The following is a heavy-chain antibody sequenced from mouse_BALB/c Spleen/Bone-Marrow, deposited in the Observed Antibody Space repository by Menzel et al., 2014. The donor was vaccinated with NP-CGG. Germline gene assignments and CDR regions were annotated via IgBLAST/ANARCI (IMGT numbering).Heavy chain of an antibody. D-gene: IGHD1-1*01. CDR3: AREGYYYGSSYGNAMDY. Sequence: VQLKDSGPELVKPGASVKISCKASGYSFTGYFMNWVMQSHGKSLEWIGRINPYNGDTFYNQKFKGKATLTVDKSSSTAHMELRSLASEDSAVYYCAREGYYYGSSYGNAMDYWGQGTSVTVSS. V-gene: IGHV1-20*02. CDR2: INPYNGDT. CDR1: GYSFTGYF. J-gene: IGHJ4*01.